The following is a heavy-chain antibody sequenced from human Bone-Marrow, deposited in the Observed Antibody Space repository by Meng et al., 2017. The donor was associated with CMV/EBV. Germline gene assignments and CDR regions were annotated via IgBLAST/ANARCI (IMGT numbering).Heavy chain of an antibody. V-gene: IGHV3-15*01. CDR2: IKSKTDGGTT. CDR1: GFTFSNAW. D-gene: IGHD3-3*01. J-gene: IGHJ4*02. CDR3: TTDLLVTIFGVTTPDGD. Sequence: GESLKISCAASGFTFSNAWMSWVRQAPGKGLEWVGRIKSKTDGGTTDYAAPVKGRFTISRDGSKNTLYLQMNSLKTEDTAVYYCTTDLLVTIFGVTTPDGDWGQGTLVTV.